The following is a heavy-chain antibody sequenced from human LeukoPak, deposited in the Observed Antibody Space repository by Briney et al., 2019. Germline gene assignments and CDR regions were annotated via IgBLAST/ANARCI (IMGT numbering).Heavy chain of an antibody. Sequence: SETLSLTCSVSGGSISSYYWSWIRQPAGKGLEWIGRIYSSGYTNYNPSLKSRVAMSVDTSKNQFSLKLNSVTAADTAVYYCARASGSTSWFDPWGQGTLVSVSS. CDR2: IYSSGYT. V-gene: IGHV4-4*07. CDR1: GGSISSYY. D-gene: IGHD2-2*01. J-gene: IGHJ5*02. CDR3: ARASGSTSWFDP.